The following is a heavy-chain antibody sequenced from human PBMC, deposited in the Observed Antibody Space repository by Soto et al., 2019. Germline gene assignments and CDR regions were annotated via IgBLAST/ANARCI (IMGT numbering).Heavy chain of an antibody. Sequence: EVQLLESGGGLVQPGGSLRLSCAASGFTFSSYAMSWVRQAPGRGLVWVSVITSSGGSTYYADSVKGRFTISRDNSKNTLYLQVNSLRAEDTAVYYCAKDKGWRGAFDIWGQGTMVSVSS. CDR1: GFTFSSYA. CDR2: ITSSGGST. V-gene: IGHV3-23*01. D-gene: IGHD2-15*01. CDR3: AKDKGWRGAFDI. J-gene: IGHJ3*02.